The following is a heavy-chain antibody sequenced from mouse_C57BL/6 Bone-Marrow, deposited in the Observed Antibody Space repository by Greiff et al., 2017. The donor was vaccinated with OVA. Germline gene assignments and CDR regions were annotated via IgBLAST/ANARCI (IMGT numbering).Heavy chain of an antibody. Sequence: QVQLQQSGAELVRPGASVKLSCKASGYTFTDYYINWVKQRPGQGLEWIARIYPGSGNTYYNEKFKGKATLTAEKSSRTAYMQLSSLTSEDSAGYFCARSRSDYYGSSYAYWYVDVWGTGTTVTVSS. CDR1: GYTFTDYY. CDR3: ARSRSDYYGSSYAYWYVDV. V-gene: IGHV1-76*01. CDR2: IYPGSGNT. D-gene: IGHD1-1*01. J-gene: IGHJ1*03.